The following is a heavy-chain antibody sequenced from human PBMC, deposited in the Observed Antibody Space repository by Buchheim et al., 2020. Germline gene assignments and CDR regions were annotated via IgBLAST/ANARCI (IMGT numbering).Heavy chain of an antibody. J-gene: IGHJ4*02. Sequence: QVQLVQSGAEVKKPGASVRISCKASGYTFTRFYIHWFRQAPGQGLEWMGIINPGGEPITYALKFQGRVTMTRDTSTNTVYMKLSSLRSEDTAMYCCARELGSTYYFDYWGQGTL. CDR3: ARELGSTYYFDY. D-gene: IGHD3-10*01. CDR2: INPGGEPI. CDR1: GYTFTRFY. V-gene: IGHV1-46*03.